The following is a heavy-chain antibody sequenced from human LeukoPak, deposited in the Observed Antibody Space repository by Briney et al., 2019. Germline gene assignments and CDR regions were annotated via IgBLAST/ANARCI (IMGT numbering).Heavy chain of an antibody. CDR1: GYPFTGNY. J-gene: IGHJ4*02. Sequence: ASVKVSCKTSGYPFTGNYINWLRQAPGQGLEWMGGIIPIFGTANYAQKFQGRVTITADESTSTAYMELSSLRSEDTAVYYCARERRSSGSYHDYWGQGTLVTVSP. CDR3: ARERRSSGSYHDY. V-gene: IGHV1-69*13. CDR2: IIPIFGTA. D-gene: IGHD1-26*01.